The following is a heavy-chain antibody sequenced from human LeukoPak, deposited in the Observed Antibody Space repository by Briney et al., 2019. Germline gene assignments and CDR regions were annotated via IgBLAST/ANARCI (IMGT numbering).Heavy chain of an antibody. J-gene: IGHJ3*02. Sequence: SQTLSLTCIVSGGSISSGSYYWSWIRQPAGKGLEWIGRIYTSGSTNYNPSLKSRVTISVDTSKNQFSLKLSSVTAADTAVYYCARGEAPGLGAFDIWGQGTMVTVSS. D-gene: IGHD3-16*01. CDR3: ARGEAPGLGAFDI. V-gene: IGHV4-61*02. CDR1: GGSISSGSYY. CDR2: IYTSGST.